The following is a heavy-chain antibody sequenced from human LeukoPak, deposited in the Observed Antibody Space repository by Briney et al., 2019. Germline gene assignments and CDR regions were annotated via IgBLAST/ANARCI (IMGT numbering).Heavy chain of an antibody. CDR3: ARRAPYSYEWSTLDY. D-gene: IGHD5-18*01. Sequence: SGTLSLTCTASGGSISSYYWSWIRQPPGKGLEWIGYIYYSGSTNYNPSLKSRVTISVDTSKNQFSLKLSSVTAADTAVYYCARRAPYSYEWSTLDYWGQGTLVTVSS. V-gene: IGHV4-59*08. CDR2: IYYSGST. J-gene: IGHJ4*02. CDR1: GGSISSYY.